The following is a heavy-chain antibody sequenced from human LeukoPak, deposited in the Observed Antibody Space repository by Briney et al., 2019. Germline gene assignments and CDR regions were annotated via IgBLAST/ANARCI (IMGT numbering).Heavy chain of an antibody. CDR2: IIPIFGTA. D-gene: IGHD2-2*01. CDR1: GGTFSSYA. CDR3: ARVGEVVPAALDY. Sequence: ASVKVSCKASGGTFSSYAISWVRQAPGQGLEWMGGIIPIFGTANYAQKFQGRVTITADESTSTAYMELSGLRSEDTAVYYCARVGEVVPAALDYWGQGTLVTVSS. V-gene: IGHV1-69*13. J-gene: IGHJ4*02.